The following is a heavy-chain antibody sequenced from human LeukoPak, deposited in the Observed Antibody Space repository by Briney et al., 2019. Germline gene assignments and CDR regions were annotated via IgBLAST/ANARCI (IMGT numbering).Heavy chain of an antibody. CDR2: IIPIFGTA. D-gene: IGHD2-2*01. V-gene: IGHV1-69*13. CDR1: GGTFSSYA. CDR3: ARDYCLTTSCYSP. J-gene: IGHJ5*02. Sequence: ASVKVSCKASGGTFSSYAISWVRQAPGQGLEWMGGIIPIFGTANYAQKFQGRVTITADESTSTAYMELSSLRSDDTAVYYCARDYCLTTSCYSPWGQGTLVTVSS.